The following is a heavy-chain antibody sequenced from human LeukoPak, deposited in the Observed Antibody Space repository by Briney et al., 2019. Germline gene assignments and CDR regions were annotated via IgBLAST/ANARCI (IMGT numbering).Heavy chain of an antibody. CDR3: ARRGIVGAEIDY. J-gene: IGHJ4*02. D-gene: IGHD1-26*01. Sequence: SETLSLTCTVSGGSISSSSYYWGWIRQPPGKGLEWIGSIYYSGSTYYNPSLKSRVTISVDTSKNQFSLKLSSVTAADTAVYYCARRGIVGAEIDYRGQGTLVTVSS. CDR1: GGSISSSSYY. CDR2: IYYSGST. V-gene: IGHV4-39*01.